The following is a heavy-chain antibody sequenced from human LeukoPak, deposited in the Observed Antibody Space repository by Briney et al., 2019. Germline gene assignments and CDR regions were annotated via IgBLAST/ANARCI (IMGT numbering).Heavy chain of an antibody. D-gene: IGHD3-10*01. V-gene: IGHV3-21*01. Sequence: GGSLRLSCAGSGFNFSRYWMHWVRQAPGKGLEWVSSISSSSSYIYYADSVKGRFTISRDNAKNSLYLQMNSLRAEDTAVYYCAREVSSSYGSEKVWYFDLWGRGTLVTVSS. CDR2: ISSSSSYI. CDR3: AREVSSSYGSEKVWYFDL. CDR1: GFNFSRYW. J-gene: IGHJ2*01.